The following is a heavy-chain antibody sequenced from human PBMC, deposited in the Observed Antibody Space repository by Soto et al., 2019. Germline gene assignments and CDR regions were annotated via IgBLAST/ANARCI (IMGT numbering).Heavy chain of an antibody. V-gene: IGHV3-23*01. D-gene: IGHD6-19*01. Sequence: PGGSLRLSCAASGFTFSRDAMSWVRQAPGRGLEWVSGISGSSSGTYYTDSVKGRFTISRDNSKNTVYLQMNSLRGEDTAVYYCAKDRSENFWVYYYAMDVWGQGTAVTVSS. CDR1: GFTFSRDA. CDR2: ISGSSSGT. J-gene: IGHJ6*02. CDR3: AKDRSENFWVYYYAMDV.